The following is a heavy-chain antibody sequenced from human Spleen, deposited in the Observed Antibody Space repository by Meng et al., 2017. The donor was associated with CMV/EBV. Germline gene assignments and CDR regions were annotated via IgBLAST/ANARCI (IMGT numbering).Heavy chain of an antibody. J-gene: IGHJ5*02. CDR3: AHSRRDVEMATRWFDP. CDR1: GFSLSTSGVG. Sequence: QITLKESGPTLVKPTQTLTLTCTFSGFSLSTSGVGVGWIRQPPGKALEWLALIYWDDDKRYSPSLKSRLTITKDTSKNQVVLTMTNMDPVDTATYYCAHSRRDVEMATRWFDPWGQGTLGTVSS. D-gene: IGHD5-24*01. CDR2: IYWDDDK. V-gene: IGHV2-5*02.